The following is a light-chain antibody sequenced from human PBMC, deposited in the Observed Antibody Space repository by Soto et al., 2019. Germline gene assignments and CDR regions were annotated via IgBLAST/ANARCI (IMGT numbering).Light chain of an antibody. CDR2: EVT. Sequence: QSALTQPPSASGSPGQSVTISCTGTSSDVGAYNYVSWYQQHPGKAPKLMIYEVTKGPSGVPDRFSGSKSGNTASLTVSGLQAEDEAAYYCSSYAGSNNYVFGTGTKVTVL. J-gene: IGLJ1*01. CDR1: SSDVGAYNY. V-gene: IGLV2-8*01. CDR3: SSYAGSNNYV.